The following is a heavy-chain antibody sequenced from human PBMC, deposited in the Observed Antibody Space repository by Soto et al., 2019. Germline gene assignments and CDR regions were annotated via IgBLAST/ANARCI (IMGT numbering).Heavy chain of an antibody. J-gene: IGHJ3*02. CDR1: GGPISTYY. D-gene: IGHD5-18*01. V-gene: IGHV4-59*01. Sequence: QVQLQESGPGLVKPSETLSLTCVVSGGPISTYYWSWIRQSPGKGLEWIGFISYIGTAEYNPSLNSRATIAVETSKRQLSLRLTSVSAADTAAYYCARDAGYQLTGAFDIWGQGTMVAVSS. CDR2: ISYIGTA. CDR3: ARDAGYQLTGAFDI.